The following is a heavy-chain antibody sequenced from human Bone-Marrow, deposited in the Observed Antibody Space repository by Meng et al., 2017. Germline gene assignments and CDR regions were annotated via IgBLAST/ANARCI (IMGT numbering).Heavy chain of an antibody. D-gene: IGHD6-13*01. CDR3: ASRYSSSWYGNNWFEP. V-gene: IGHV7-4-1*02. CDR2: INTNTGNP. J-gene: IGHJ5*02. CDR1: GYTFTSYA. Sequence: ASVKVSCKASGYTFTSYAMNWVRQAPGQGLEWMGWINTNTGNPTYAQGFTGRFVFSLDTSVSTAYLQISSLKAEDTAVYYCASRYSSSWYGNNWFEPWGQGTLVTVSS.